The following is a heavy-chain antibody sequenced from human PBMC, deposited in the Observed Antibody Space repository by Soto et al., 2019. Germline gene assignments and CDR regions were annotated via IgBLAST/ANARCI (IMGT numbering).Heavy chain of an antibody. D-gene: IGHD2-21*01. CDR2: LYTSGSA. CDR3: VRDGGGEYPGMDV. Sequence: AGGSLRLSCAASGFTVKTNYMSWVRQAPGRGLEWVSILYTSGSADFADSVKGRFTISSDYSRNTLYLQMNSLRAEDTAVYYCVRDGGGEYPGMDVWGQGTTVTVSS. J-gene: IGHJ6*02. CDR1: GFTVKTNY. V-gene: IGHV3-53*01.